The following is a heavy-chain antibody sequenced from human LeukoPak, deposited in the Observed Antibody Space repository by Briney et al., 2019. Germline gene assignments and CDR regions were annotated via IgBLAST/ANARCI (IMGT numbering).Heavy chain of an antibody. CDR3: ARHNNYYDSSGYPFDAFDI. Sequence: GEFLKISCKGSGYSFTSYWIGWVRQMPGKGLEWMGIIYPGDSDTRYSPSFQGQVTISADKSISTAYLQWSSLKASDTAMYYCARHNNYYDSSGYPFDAFDIWGQGTMVTVSS. J-gene: IGHJ3*02. D-gene: IGHD3-22*01. V-gene: IGHV5-51*01. CDR1: GYSFTSYW. CDR2: IYPGDSDT.